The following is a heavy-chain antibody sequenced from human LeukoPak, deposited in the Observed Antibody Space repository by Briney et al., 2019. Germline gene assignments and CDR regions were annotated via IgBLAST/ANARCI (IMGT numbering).Heavy chain of an antibody. J-gene: IGHJ5*02. CDR2: IYYSGST. D-gene: IGHD3-9*01. CDR1: GGSISSSSYY. Sequence: SETLSLTCTVSGGSISSSSYYWGWIRQPPGKGLGWLGSIYYSGSTYYNPSLKSRVTISVDTSKNQFSLKLSSVTAADTAVYYCARRVPYYDILTGYSSPQNWFDPWGQGTLVTVSS. CDR3: ARRVPYYDILTGYSSPQNWFDP. V-gene: IGHV4-39*01.